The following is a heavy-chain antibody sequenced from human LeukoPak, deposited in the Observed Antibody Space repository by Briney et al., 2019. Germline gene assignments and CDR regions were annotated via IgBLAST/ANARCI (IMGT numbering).Heavy chain of an antibody. Sequence: PSETLSLTCTVSGGSISSYYWSWIRQPAGKGLEWIGRIYTSGSTNYNPSLKSRVTMSVDTSKNQFSLKLSSVTAADTAVYYCAKSDLYVVVISPSAFDIWGQGAMVTVSS. CDR2: IYTSGST. D-gene: IGHD3-22*01. CDR3: AKSDLYVVVISPSAFDI. CDR1: GGSISSYY. J-gene: IGHJ3*02. V-gene: IGHV4-4*07.